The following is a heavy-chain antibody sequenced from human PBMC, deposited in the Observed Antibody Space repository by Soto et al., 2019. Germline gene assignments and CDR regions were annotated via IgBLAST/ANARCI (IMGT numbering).Heavy chain of an antibody. D-gene: IGHD6-13*01. CDR1: GYSFTSYW. Sequence: PGESLKISCKGSGYSFTSYWIGWVRQMPGKGLEWMGIIYPGDSDTRYSPSFQGQVTISADKSISTAYLQWSSLKASDTAMYYCARHVLEGYSSSWYVVDYWGQGPWSPSPQ. J-gene: IGHJ4*02. V-gene: IGHV5-51*01. CDR3: ARHVLEGYSSSWYVVDY. CDR2: IYPGDSDT.